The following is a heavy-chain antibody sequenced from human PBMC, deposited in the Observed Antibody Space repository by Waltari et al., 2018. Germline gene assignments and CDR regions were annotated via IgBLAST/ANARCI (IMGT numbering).Heavy chain of an antibody. V-gene: IGHV1-69*10. J-gene: IGHJ4*02. CDR3: ARAPPLDSSPYLFDY. Sequence: QVQLVQSGAEVKKPGSSVTVSCKASGGTFSSYAISWVRPAPGQGLEWMGGIIPILGIANYAQKFQGRVTITADKSTSTAYMELSSLRSEDTAVYYCARAPPLDSSPYLFDYWGQGTLVTVSS. CDR1: GGTFSSYA. CDR2: IIPILGIA. D-gene: IGHD6-13*01.